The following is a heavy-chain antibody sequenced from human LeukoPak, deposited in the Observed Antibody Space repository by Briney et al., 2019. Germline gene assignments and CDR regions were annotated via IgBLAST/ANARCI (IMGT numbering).Heavy chain of an antibody. D-gene: IGHD6-13*01. CDR3: ARGYSSSWYNWLDP. J-gene: IGHJ5*02. Sequence: HPGGSLRPSCAASGFTFNSYWMHWVRQAPGKGLVWVSQINNDGSTTRYADSVKGRFTISRDNAENTLYLQMNSLRAEDAAVYYCARGYSSSWYNWLDPWGQGTLVTVSS. CDR1: GFTFNSYW. CDR2: INNDGSTT. V-gene: IGHV3-74*01.